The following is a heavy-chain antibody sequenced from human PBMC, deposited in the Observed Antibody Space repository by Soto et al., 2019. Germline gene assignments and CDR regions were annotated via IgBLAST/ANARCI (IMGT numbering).Heavy chain of an antibody. Sequence: EVQLLESGGGLVQPGGSLRLSCAASGFTFSSYAMKWVRQAPGKGLEWVSLIGESGTPTYYADSVKGRFTISRDNSGNTLFLEMYSMRAEDTAVYYCARYIPGVRYDGMDVWGPGTTVTVSS. CDR2: IGESGTPT. V-gene: IGHV3-23*01. J-gene: IGHJ6*02. CDR1: GFTFSSYA. D-gene: IGHD2-2*01. CDR3: ARYIPGVRYDGMDV.